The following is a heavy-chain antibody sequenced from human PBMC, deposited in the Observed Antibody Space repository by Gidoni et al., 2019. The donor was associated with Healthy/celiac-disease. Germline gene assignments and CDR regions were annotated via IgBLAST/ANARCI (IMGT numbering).Heavy chain of an antibody. D-gene: IGHD1-26*01. CDR1: GYNFTGYY. CDR2: INPNSGGT. V-gene: IGHV1-2*02. Sequence: QLQLVQSGAEVKKPGASVKVSCKASGYNFTGYYMHWVRQAPGQGLEWMGWINPNSGGTNYAQKFQGRVTMTRDTSISTAYMELSRLRSDDTAVYYCARDPVVGATRVPPRNWFDPWGQGTLVTVSS. J-gene: IGHJ5*02. CDR3: ARDPVVGATRVPPRNWFDP.